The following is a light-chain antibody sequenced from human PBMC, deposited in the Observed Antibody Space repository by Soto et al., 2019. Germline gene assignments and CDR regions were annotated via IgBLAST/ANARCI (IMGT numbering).Light chain of an antibody. CDR3: QQYYSYSKT. Sequence: DIPMTQSPSTLSASVGDRVTITCRASESISSWLAWYQQKPGKAPRLLIYAASRLGSGVPSRFSGSGSGTEFTLTISSMQPDDIANYYCQQYYSYSKTFGQGTKVDIK. CDR2: AAS. J-gene: IGKJ1*01. V-gene: IGKV1-5*01. CDR1: ESISSW.